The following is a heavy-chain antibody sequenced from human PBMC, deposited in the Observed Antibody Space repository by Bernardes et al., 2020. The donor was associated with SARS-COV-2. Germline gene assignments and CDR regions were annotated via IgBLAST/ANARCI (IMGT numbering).Heavy chain of an antibody. CDR1: GGSFSDYY. CDR2: INHSGNT. J-gene: IGHJ5*02. Sequence: SETLSLTCGVYGGSFSDYYWSWIRQSPGRGLEWIGEINHSGNTNYNPSLKSRVAISVDTSRNEISLKLTSVTAADTAVYYCARGPVVLVVYAARGFWFDPWGQGTLVTVSS. CDR3: ARGPVVLVVYAARGFWFDP. D-gene: IGHD2-8*02. V-gene: IGHV4-34*01.